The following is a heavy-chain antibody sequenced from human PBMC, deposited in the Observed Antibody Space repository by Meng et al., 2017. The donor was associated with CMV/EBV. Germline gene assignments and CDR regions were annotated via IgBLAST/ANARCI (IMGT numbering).Heavy chain of an antibody. D-gene: IGHD6-6*01. CDR2: ISAYNGNT. J-gene: IGHJ6*02. CDR1: GYTFTSYG. CDR3: ARDPEQLGGGYGMDV. Sequence: ASVKVSCKASGYTFTSYGISWVRQAPGQGLEWMGWISAYNGNTNYAQKLQGRVTMTTDTSTSTAYMELRSLRSDDTAVYHCARDPEQLGGGYGMDVWGQGTTVTVSS. V-gene: IGHV1-18*01.